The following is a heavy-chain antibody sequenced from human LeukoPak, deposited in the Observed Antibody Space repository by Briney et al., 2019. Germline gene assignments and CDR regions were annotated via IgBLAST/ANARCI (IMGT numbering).Heavy chain of an antibody. Sequence: SETLSLTCTVSGGSISSYYWSWIRQPAGKGLEWIGRIYTSGSTNYNPSLKSRVTISVDTSKNQFSLKLSSVTAADTAVYYCARLKSEYSSSWAWFDPWGQGTLVTVSS. CDR3: ARLKSEYSSSWAWFDP. CDR1: GGSISSYY. CDR2: IYTSGST. D-gene: IGHD6-6*01. V-gene: IGHV4-4*07. J-gene: IGHJ5*02.